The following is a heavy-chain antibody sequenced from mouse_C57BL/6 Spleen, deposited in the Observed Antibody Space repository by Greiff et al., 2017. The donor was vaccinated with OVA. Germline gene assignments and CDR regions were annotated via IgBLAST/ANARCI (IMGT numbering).Heavy chain of an antibody. V-gene: IGHV1-61*01. D-gene: IGHD1-1*01. CDR1: GYTFTSYW. CDR3: ARPYYYGSSYHWYCDV. J-gene: IGHJ1*03. Sequence: QVQLQQPGAELVRPGSSVKLSCKASGYTFTSYWMDWVKQRPGQGLEWIGNIYPSDSETHYNQKFKDKATLTVDKSSSTAYMQLSSLTSEDSAVYDCARPYYYGSSYHWYCDVWGTGTTVTVSS. CDR2: IYPSDSET.